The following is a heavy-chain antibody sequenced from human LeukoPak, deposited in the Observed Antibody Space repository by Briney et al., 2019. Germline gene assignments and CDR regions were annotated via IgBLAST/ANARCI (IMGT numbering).Heavy chain of an antibody. Sequence: GGSLRLSCAVSGFTVSNNRLSWVRQAPGMGLEWVSTIYSDGNTYYPDSVKGRFTISRDGSKNTLYLQLNSLRTEDTAIYYCVREREGSNSEHWGQGTLVTVSS. J-gene: IGHJ1*01. CDR2: IYSDGNT. D-gene: IGHD1-26*01. CDR1: GFTVSNNR. V-gene: IGHV3-53*01. CDR3: VREREGSNSEH.